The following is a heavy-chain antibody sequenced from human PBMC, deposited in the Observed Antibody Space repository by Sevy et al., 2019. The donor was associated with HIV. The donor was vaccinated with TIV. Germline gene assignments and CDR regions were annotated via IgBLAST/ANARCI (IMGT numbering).Heavy chain of an antibody. Sequence: SETLSLTCVVSGYSISGGYWWDWFRRPPGKGREWIGAIRYTGTTQYTPAPDRRVTVSADTSKNKYSLRLSSMTAADTAVYYCASHDWGREDYWGQGTLVTVSS. J-gene: IGHJ4*02. D-gene: IGHD7-27*01. CDR1: GYSISGGYW. V-gene: IGHV4-38-2*01. CDR3: ASHDWGREDY. CDR2: IRYTGTT.